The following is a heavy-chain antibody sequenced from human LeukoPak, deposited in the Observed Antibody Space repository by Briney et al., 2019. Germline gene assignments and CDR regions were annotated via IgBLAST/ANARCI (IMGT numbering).Heavy chain of an antibody. J-gene: IGHJ4*02. CDR3: ARTTNYYYESSGYLDY. CDR1: GFTFSGHW. V-gene: IGHV3-74*01. D-gene: IGHD3-22*01. Sequence: PGGSLRLSCAASGFTFSGHWMHWVRQDPGKGLVWVSRIHSDGRVTNYADSVKGRFTISRDNSKNTLYLQMNSLRDEHTAVYYCARTTNYYYESSGYLDYWGQGTLVSVSS. CDR2: IHSDGRVT.